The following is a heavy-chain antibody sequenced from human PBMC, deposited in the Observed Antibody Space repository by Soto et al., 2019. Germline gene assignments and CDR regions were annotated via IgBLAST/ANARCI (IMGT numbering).Heavy chain of an antibody. Sequence: SETLSLTCTVSGGSISSSSYYWGWIRQPPGKGLEWIGSIYYSGSTYYNPSLKSRVTISVDTSKNQFSLKLSSVTAADTAVYYCASEGFGELSGDAFDIWGQGTMVTVSS. J-gene: IGHJ3*02. CDR3: ASEGFGELSGDAFDI. D-gene: IGHD3-10*01. V-gene: IGHV4-39*01. CDR2: IYYSGST. CDR1: GGSISSSSYY.